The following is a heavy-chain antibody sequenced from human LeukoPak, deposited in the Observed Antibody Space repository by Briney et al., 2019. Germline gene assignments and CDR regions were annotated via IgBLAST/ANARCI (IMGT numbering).Heavy chain of an antibody. CDR3: ARAPGGTQASSGYFDY. D-gene: IGHD3-22*01. J-gene: IGHJ4*02. V-gene: IGHV3-53*01. CDR2: IYSDGRT. CDR1: GFTVSSNY. Sequence: GGSLILSCAASGFTVSSNYMSWVRQAPGKGLEWVSVIYSDGRTYYADSVKGRFTISRGNSKNTLYLQMNSLRAEDTAVYYCARAPGGTQASSGYFDYWGQGTLVTVSS.